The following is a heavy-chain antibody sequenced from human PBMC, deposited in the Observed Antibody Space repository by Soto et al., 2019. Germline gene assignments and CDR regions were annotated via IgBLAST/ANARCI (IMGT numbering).Heavy chain of an antibody. J-gene: IGHJ4*02. CDR3: ARDIGSFAYGEGY. V-gene: IGHV4-4*07. CDR1: GCSINGYW. Sequence: SETLSLTCIVSGCSINGYWWIWIRQPAGKGLEWIGRVYSSGTTDYNPSLNSRATMSVETSKNQFSLKLSSVTAADTAVYYCARDIGSFAYGEGYWGQGIQVTVSS. D-gene: IGHD3-10*01. CDR2: VYSSGTT.